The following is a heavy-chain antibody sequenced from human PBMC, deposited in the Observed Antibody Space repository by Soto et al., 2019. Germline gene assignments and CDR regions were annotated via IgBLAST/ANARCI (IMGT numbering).Heavy chain of an antibody. CDR1: EFAFNTYW. J-gene: IGHJ6*02. V-gene: IGHV3-74*01. CDR3: ARDKAYGLDV. Sequence: HPGGSLRLSCAASEFAFNTYWMHWVRQVPGKGLEWVSRINGDGITRTYADSVKGRFTISRDNAENILYLQMNSLRAEDTAVYYCARDKAYGLDVWGQGTTVTVSS. CDR2: INGDGITR.